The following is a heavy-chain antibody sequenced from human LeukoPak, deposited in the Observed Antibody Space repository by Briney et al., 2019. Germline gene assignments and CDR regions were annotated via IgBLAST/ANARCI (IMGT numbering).Heavy chain of an antibody. Sequence: SETLSLTCGVYGGSFSGYYWSWIRQPPGKGLEWIGEINHSGSTNYNPSLKSRVTISVDTSKNQFSLKLSSVTAADTAVYYCARPRWGLIAVDNWFDPWGQGTLVTVSS. CDR2: INHSGST. CDR3: ARPRWGLIAVDNWFDP. J-gene: IGHJ5*02. D-gene: IGHD6-19*01. CDR1: GGSFSGYY. V-gene: IGHV4-34*01.